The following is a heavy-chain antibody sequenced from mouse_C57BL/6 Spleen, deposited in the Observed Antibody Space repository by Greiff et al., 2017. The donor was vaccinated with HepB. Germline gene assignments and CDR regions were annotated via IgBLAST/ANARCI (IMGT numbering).Heavy chain of an antibody. Sequence: VQLQQSGPELVKPGASVKISCKASGYTFTDYYMNWVKQSHGKSLEWIGDINPNNGGTSYNQKFKGKATLTVDKSSSTAYMELRSLTSEDSAVYYCARPYYGSSLGSFDVWGTGTTVTVSS. CDR3: ARPYYGSSLGSFDV. CDR2: INPNNGGT. CDR1: GYTFTDYY. D-gene: IGHD1-1*01. J-gene: IGHJ1*03. V-gene: IGHV1-26*01.